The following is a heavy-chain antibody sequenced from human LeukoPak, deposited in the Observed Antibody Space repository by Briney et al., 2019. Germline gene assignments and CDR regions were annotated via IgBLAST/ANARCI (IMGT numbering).Heavy chain of an antibody. CDR2: ISAYNGST. J-gene: IGHJ4*02. V-gene: IGHV1-18*01. D-gene: IGHD3-9*01. CDR1: GYTFTSYG. CDR3: ARFHWNRYYDILTGYYYFDY. Sequence: ASVKVSCKASGYTFTSYGISWVRQAPGQGLEWMGWISAYNGSTNYAQKLQGRVTMTTDTSTSTAYMELRSLRSDDTAVYYCARFHWNRYYDILTGYYYFDYWGQGTLVTVSS.